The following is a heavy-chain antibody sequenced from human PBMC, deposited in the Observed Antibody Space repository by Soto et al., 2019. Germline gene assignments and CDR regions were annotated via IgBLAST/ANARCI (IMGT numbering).Heavy chain of an antibody. CDR2: ISSNGGST. D-gene: IGHD3-16*01. Sequence: GGFVRLSCAASGFTLSSYAMHWVRQAPGKGLEYVSAISSNGGSTYYANSVKGRFTISRDNSKNTLYLQMGSLRAEDMAVYYCASGGSGFYFDYWGQGTLVTVSS. J-gene: IGHJ4*02. V-gene: IGHV3-64*01. CDR1: GFTLSSYA. CDR3: ASGGSGFYFDY.